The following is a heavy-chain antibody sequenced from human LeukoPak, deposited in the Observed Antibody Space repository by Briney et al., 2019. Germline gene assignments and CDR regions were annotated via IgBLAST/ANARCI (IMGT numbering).Heavy chain of an antibody. CDR1: GFTFSSYS. J-gene: IGHJ5*02. V-gene: IGHV3-48*01. Sequence: GGSLRLSCAASGFTFSSYSMNWVRQAPGKVLEWVSYISSSGSTIYYADSVKGRFTISRDNSKNTLYLQMNSLRAEDTAVYYCAKRGSMVRGVISTMFNWFDPWGQGTLVTVSS. D-gene: IGHD3-10*01. CDR3: AKRGSMVRGVISTMFNWFDP. CDR2: ISSSGSTI.